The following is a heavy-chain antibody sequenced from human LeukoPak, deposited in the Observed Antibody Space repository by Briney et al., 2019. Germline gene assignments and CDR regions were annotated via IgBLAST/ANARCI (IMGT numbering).Heavy chain of an antibody. Sequence: PSQTLSLTCTVSGGSISRGSYYWSWIRQPAGKGLEWIGHIYTRGSTDYNPSLESRVTISVDTSKNQFSLRLRSVAAADTAVYYCARARVVVVAADYYYNGMDVWGQGTTVTVSS. CDR3: ARARVVVVAADYYYNGMDV. CDR1: GGSISRGSYY. V-gene: IGHV4-61*09. CDR2: IYTRGST. D-gene: IGHD2-15*01. J-gene: IGHJ6*02.